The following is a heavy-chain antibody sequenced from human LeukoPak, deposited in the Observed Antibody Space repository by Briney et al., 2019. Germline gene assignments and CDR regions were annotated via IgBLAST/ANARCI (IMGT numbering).Heavy chain of an antibody. CDR2: MYNSGST. Sequence: SETLSLTCTVSGGSISGSFWSWIRQPPGKGLEWIAYMYNSGSTNYNPSLKSRVTISIDTSKNQFSLKLSSLTAADTAIYYCARGIESYGDYGYWGQGILVTVSS. CDR3: ARGIESYGDYGY. J-gene: IGHJ4*02. CDR1: GGSISGSF. D-gene: IGHD4-17*01. V-gene: IGHV4-59*01.